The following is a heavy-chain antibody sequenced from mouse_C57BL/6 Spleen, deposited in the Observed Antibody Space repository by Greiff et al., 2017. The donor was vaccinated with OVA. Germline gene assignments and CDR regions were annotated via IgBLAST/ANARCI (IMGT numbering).Heavy chain of an antibody. CDR2: INPNYGTT. CDR3: ARVYDYGGAMDY. CDR1: GYSFTDYN. V-gene: IGHV1-39*01. J-gene: IGHJ4*01. D-gene: IGHD2-4*01. Sequence: EVHLVESGPELVKPGASVKISCKASGYSFTDYNMNWVKQSNGKSLEWIGVINPNYGTTSYNQKFKGKATLTVDQSSSTAYMQLNSLTSEDSAVYYCARVYDYGGAMDYWGQGTSVTVSS.